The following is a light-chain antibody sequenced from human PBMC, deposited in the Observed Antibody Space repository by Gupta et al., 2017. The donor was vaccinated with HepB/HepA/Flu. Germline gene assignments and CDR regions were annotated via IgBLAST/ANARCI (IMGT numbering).Light chain of an antibody. J-gene: IGLJ1*01. CDR2: DVN. CDR3: CSYAGKYTSV. CDR1: RSDVGEYNY. Sequence: QSALTQPRSVSGSPGQSLTISCTGTRSDVGEYNYVSWYQQFPGKAPQLIIYDVNKRPAGVSHRFSGSKSANTASLIISGLQTEDEADYYCCSYAGKYTSVFGTGTKVTVL. V-gene: IGLV2-11*01.